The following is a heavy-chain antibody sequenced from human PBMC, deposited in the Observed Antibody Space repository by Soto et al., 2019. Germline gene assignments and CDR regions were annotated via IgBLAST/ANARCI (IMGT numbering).Heavy chain of an antibody. D-gene: IGHD6-19*01. CDR2: ISSSSSTI. J-gene: IGHJ5*02. CDR3: ARELLGSSGLGENWFDP. V-gene: IGHV3-48*01. CDR1: GFTFSSYS. Sequence: GGSLRLSCAASGFTFSSYSMNWVRQAPGKGLEWVSYISSSSSTIYYADSVKGRFTISRDNAKNSLYLQMNSLRAEDTAVYYCARELLGSSGLGENWFDPWGQGTLVTVSS.